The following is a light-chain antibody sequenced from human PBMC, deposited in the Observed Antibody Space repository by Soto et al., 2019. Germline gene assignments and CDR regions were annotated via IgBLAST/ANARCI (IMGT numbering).Light chain of an antibody. J-gene: IGKJ2*01. CDR3: QQHSKWPYT. V-gene: IGKV3-15*01. CDR1: QSVGSN. CDR2: GAS. Sequence: EIVMTQSPATLSVSPGERATLSCRASQSVGSNLAWYQQKPGQAPRFLIHGASTRATGIPARFSGSGSGTEFTLTISSLQSEDFAVYYCQQHSKWPYTFGQGTKLEI.